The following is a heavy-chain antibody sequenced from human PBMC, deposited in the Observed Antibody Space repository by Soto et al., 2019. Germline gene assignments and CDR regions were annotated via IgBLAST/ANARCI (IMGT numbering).Heavy chain of an antibody. V-gene: IGHV3-73*01. CDR2: IRSKANSYAT. J-gene: IGHJ6*02. CDR3: TVLPAAKYYYYYGMDV. CDR1: GFTFSGSA. D-gene: IGHD2-2*01. Sequence: GGSLRLSCAASGFTFSGSAMHWVRQASGKGLEWVGRIRSKANSYATAYAASVKGRFTISRDDSKNTAYLQMNSLKTEDTAVYYCTVLPAAKYYYYYGMDVWGQGTTVTVSS.